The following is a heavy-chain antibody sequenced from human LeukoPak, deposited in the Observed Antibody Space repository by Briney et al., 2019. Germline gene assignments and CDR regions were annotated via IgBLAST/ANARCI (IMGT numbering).Heavy chain of an antibody. CDR3: ANPTADYNSGY. J-gene: IGHJ4*02. V-gene: IGHV3-23*01. D-gene: IGHD4-11*01. CDR1: GFTFSSYA. CDR2: ISGSADST. Sequence: GGSLRLSCAASGFTFSSYAMTWARQAPGKGLEWVSAISGSADSTYYADSVKGRFTISRDNSKNTLYLQMNSLRDEDTAVYYCANPTADYNSGYWGQGTLVTVSS.